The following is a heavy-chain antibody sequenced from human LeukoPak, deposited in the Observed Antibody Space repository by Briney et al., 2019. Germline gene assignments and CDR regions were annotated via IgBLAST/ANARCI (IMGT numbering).Heavy chain of an antibody. D-gene: IGHD3-22*01. CDR2: IYYSGST. V-gene: IGHV4-61*01. J-gene: IGHJ6*03. CDR3: ARVITFYYYYYYMDV. Sequence: SGTLSLTCTVSGGSISSSSYYWSWIRQPRGKGLEWIGYIYYSGSTNYNPSLKSRVTISVDTSKNQFSLKLSSVTAADTAVYYCARVITFYYYYYYMDVWGKGTTVTVSS. CDR1: GGSISSSSYY.